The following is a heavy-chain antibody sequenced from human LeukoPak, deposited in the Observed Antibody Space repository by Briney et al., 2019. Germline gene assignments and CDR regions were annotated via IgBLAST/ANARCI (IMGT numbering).Heavy chain of an antibody. CDR1: GYTFSSHG. J-gene: IGHJ4*02. V-gene: IGHV1-18*01. D-gene: IGHD3-16*01. Sequence: ASVKVSCKTSGYTFSSHGISWVRQAPGQGLEWMGWISANNGYTNYAQRFQGRVTMTTDTSTSTAYMELRSLRSDDTAVYYCAKDGGPYPDYWGQGTLVTVSS. CDR2: ISANNGYT. CDR3: AKDGGPYPDY.